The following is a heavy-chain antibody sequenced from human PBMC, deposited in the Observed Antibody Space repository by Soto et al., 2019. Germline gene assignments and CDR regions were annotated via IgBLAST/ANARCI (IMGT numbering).Heavy chain of an antibody. CDR2: IDWDDDK. V-gene: IGHV2-70*11. CDR1: GFSLSTSGMC. Sequence: SGPTLVNPTQTLTLTCTFSGFSLSTSGMCVNWIRQPAGKALEWLARIDWDDDKYYSTSLKTRVTISKDTSKNQVVLTMTNMDPVDTATYYCARSRGEGSISRGYYYYMDFSGKGTTVTVSS. J-gene: IGHJ6*03. CDR3: ARSRGEGSISRGYYYYMDF. D-gene: IGHD3-10*01.